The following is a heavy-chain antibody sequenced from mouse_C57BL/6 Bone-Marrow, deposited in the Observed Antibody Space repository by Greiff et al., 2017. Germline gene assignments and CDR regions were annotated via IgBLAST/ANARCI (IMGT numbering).Heavy chain of an antibody. CDR1: GYAFSSSW. V-gene: IGHV1-82*01. J-gene: IGHJ2*01. CDR3: AREGWLLFDY. CDR2: IYPGDGDT. Sequence: VQLVESGPELVKPGASVKISCKASGYAFSSSWMNWVKQRPGKGLEWIGRIYPGDGDTNYNGKFKGKATLTADKSSSTAYMQLSSLTSEDSAVYFCAREGWLLFDYWGQGTTLTVSS. D-gene: IGHD2-3*01.